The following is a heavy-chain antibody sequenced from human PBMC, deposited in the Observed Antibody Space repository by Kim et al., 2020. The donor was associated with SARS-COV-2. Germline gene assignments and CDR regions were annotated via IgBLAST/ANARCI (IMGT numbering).Heavy chain of an antibody. V-gene: IGHV4-59*13. J-gene: IGHJ5*02. CDR3: ARDGVVRGAPGALNWFDP. CDR1: GGSISSYY. D-gene: IGHD3-10*01. CDR2: IYYSGST. Sequence: SETLSLTCTVSGGSISSYYWSWIRQPPGKGLEWIGYIYYSGSTNYNPSLKSRVTISVDTSKNQFSLKLSSVTAADTAVYYCARDGVVRGAPGALNWFDPWGEGTLVTVSS.